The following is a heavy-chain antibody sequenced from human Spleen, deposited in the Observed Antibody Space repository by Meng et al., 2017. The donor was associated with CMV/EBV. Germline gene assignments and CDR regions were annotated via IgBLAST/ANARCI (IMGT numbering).Heavy chain of an antibody. V-gene: IGHV1-2*02. Sequence: ASVKVSCKASGYTFTGYYMHWVRQAPGQGLKWMGWINPNSGGTNYAQKFQGRVTMTRDTSISTAYMELSRLRSDDTAVYYCARDRGGSYLDAFDIWGQGTMVTVSS. CDR3: ARDRGGSYLDAFDI. CDR2: INPNSGGT. CDR1: GYTFTGYY. D-gene: IGHD1-26*01. J-gene: IGHJ3*02.